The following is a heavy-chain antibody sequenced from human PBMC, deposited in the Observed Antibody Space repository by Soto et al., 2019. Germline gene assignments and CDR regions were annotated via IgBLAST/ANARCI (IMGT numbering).Heavy chain of an antibody. CDR1: GGSFSGYY. D-gene: IGHD4-17*01. V-gene: IGHV4-31*11. CDR2: IYYSGST. CDR3: ARDRASYGDYDY. J-gene: IGHJ4*02. Sequence: PSETLSLSYAVYGGSFSGYYCRWILQHPGKGLEWIGHIYYSGSTYYNPSLKSRVTISVDTSKNQFSLKLTSVTAADTAVYYCARDRASYGDYDYWGQGTLVTVSS.